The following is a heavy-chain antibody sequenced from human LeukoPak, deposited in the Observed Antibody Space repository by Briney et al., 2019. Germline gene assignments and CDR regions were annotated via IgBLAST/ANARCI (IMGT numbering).Heavy chain of an antibody. D-gene: IGHD2-21*02. Sequence: ASVKVSCKASGYTFTSYKKHWVRQAPGQGLEWMGMISPSGAGTNYAQKFQGRVTMTRDTSTSTVYMEPSSLRSEDTAVYYCARGCGGDCRNWGLDYFDYWGQGTLVTVSS. CDR1: GYTFTSYK. V-gene: IGHV1-46*01. CDR2: ISPSGAGT. J-gene: IGHJ4*02. CDR3: ARGCGGDCRNWGLDYFDY.